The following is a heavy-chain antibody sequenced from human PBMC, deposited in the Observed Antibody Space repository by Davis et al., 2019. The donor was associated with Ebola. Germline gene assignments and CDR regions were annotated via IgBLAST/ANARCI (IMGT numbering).Heavy chain of an antibody. D-gene: IGHD3-10*01. CDR2: ISAYNGNT. Sequence: ASVKVSCKASGYTFTSYGIRWVRQAPGQGLEWLGWISAYNGNTNYAQKLQGRVTMTTDTSTSTAYMELRSLRSDDTAVYYCARDSGITMVRGYFDYWGQGTLVTVSS. J-gene: IGHJ4*02. CDR1: GYTFTSYG. CDR3: ARDSGITMVRGYFDY. V-gene: IGHV1-18*01.